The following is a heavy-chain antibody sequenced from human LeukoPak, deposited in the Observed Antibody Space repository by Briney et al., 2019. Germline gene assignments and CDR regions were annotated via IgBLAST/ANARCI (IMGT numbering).Heavy chain of an antibody. V-gene: IGHV4-59*01. J-gene: IGHJ4*02. CDR1: GGSISRYY. Sequence: SGTLSLTCTVSGGSISRYYWSWIRQPPGEGLEWIGYIYYTGTTNYNPSLRNRVTMSVDTSKNQFSLKLSSVTTADTAVYYRARTGIWSGYYTFDYWGQGSLVTVSS. CDR3: ARTGIWSGYYTFDY. CDR2: IYYTGTT. D-gene: IGHD3-3*01.